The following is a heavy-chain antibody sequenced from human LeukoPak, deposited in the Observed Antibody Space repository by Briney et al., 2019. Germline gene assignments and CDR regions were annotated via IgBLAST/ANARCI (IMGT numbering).Heavy chain of an antibody. D-gene: IGHD3-10*01. CDR1: GFTFSSYA. V-gene: IGHV3-30*04. J-gene: IGHJ3*02. Sequence: GGSLRLSCEVSGFTFSSYAMHCVRQAPGKGLEWVAVISSDGSKKDYADSVKGRFTISRDNAKNSLYLQMNSLRAEDTAVYYCAREQYYYGSGSYPDAFDIWGQGTMVTVSS. CDR3: AREQYYYGSGSYPDAFDI. CDR2: ISSDGSKK.